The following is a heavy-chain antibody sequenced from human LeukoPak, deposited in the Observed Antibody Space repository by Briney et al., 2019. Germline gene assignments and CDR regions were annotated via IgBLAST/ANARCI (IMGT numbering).Heavy chain of an antibody. V-gene: IGHV3-48*02. J-gene: IGHJ4*02. CDR3: ARDNSGWSRYFDH. CDR1: GFTFSSYS. CDR2: CSSSSSTI. D-gene: IGHD6-19*01. Sequence: GASLLLSCASSGFTFSSYSMNWVRPAPGKGLEWISYCSSSSSTIYYADSVQGRFTVSRDNAKNSLYLQMNSLRDEDTAVYYCARDNSGWSRYFDHWGQGTLVTVSS.